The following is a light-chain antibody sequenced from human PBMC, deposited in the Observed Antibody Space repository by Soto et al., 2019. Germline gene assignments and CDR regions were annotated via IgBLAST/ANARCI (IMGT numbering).Light chain of an antibody. Sequence: QSVLAQPPSASGSPGQSVTISCTGTSSDVGGYNYVSWYQQHPGKAPKLMISEVTKRPSGVPDRFSGSKSGNTASLTVSGLQAEDEAEYYCSSYAGSNNFVFGTGTKATGL. V-gene: IGLV2-8*01. CDR3: SSYAGSNNFV. J-gene: IGLJ1*01. CDR2: EVT. CDR1: SSDVGGYNY.